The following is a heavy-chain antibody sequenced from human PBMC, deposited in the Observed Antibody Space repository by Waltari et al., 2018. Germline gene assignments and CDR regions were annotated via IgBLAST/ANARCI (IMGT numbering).Heavy chain of an antibody. CDR1: GLTFSSYS. CDR3: ARGAYNYYVY. CDR2: SSSSISYV. V-gene: IGHV3-21*01. D-gene: IGHD3-22*01. Sequence: EVQLVESGGGLVKPGGSLRPSCAASGLTFSSYSMSWVRQAPGKGVEWISSSSSSISYVYYADSVADRFTISGDNAKNSLSPQMNRLRAEETTVYYCARGAYNYYVYWGQGTLFTVSS. J-gene: IGHJ4*02.